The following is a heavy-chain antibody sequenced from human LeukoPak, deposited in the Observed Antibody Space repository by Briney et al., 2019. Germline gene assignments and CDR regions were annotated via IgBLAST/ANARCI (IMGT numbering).Heavy chain of an antibody. CDR2: ISAYNGNT. J-gene: IGHJ3*02. CDR1: GYTFTSYG. CDR3: ARDMEWFGERVGDFDI. Sequence: ASVKVSCKASGYTFTSYGISWVRQAPGQGLEWMGWISAYNGNTNYAQKLQGRVTMTTDTSTSTVYMELSSLRSEDTAVYYCARDMEWFGERVGDFDIWGQGTMVTVSS. D-gene: IGHD3-10*01. V-gene: IGHV1-18*01.